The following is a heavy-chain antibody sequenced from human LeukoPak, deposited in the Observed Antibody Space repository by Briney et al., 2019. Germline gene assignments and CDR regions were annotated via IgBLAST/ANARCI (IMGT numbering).Heavy chain of an antibody. Sequence: SETLSLTCTVSGGSISSYYWSWIRQPPGKGLEWIGYIYYSGSAYYNPSFKSRVTISVDTAKSQFSLDLRSVTAADTAVYYCARDAWNGNSPFDYWGQGTLVTVSS. CDR1: GGSISSYY. CDR3: ARDAWNGNSPFDY. V-gene: IGHV4-59*12. D-gene: IGHD4-23*01. J-gene: IGHJ4*02. CDR2: IYYSGSA.